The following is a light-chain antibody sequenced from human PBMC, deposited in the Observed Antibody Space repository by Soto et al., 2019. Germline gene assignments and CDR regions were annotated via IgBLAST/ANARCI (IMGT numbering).Light chain of an antibody. V-gene: IGKV1-39*01. CDR2: AAS. CDR1: QSISSY. Sequence: DIQMTQSPSSLSASVGDRVTITCRASQSISSYLHWYQQKPGKAPKLLIYAASSLQSGVPSRFSGSRSGTHFTLTISILQPEDFATYYWQRSGSTPLTFGGGPKVEIK. CDR3: QRSGSTPLT. J-gene: IGKJ4*01.